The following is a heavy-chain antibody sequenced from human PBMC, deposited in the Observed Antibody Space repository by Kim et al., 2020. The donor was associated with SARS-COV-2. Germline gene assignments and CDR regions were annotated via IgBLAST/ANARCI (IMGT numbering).Heavy chain of an antibody. CDR3: ARALWYNWNETRYHAFDI. V-gene: IGHV1-69*13. CDR1: GGTFSSYA. CDR2: IIPIFGTA. D-gene: IGHD1-20*01. J-gene: IGHJ3*02. Sequence: PVKVSCKASGGTFSSYAISWVRQAPGQGLEWMGGIIPIFGTANYAQKFQGRVTITADESTSTAYMELSSLRSEDTAVYYCARALWYNWNETRYHAFDIWGQGTMVTVSS.